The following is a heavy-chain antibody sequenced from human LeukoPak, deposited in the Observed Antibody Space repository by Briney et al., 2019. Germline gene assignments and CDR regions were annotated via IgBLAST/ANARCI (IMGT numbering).Heavy chain of an antibody. Sequence: GGSLRLSCAASGFTFSSYWMSWVRQAPGKGLEWVANIKQDGSEKYYVYSVKGRFTISRDNAKNSLYLQMNSLRAEDTAVYYCATEGYYDSSGYYFDYWGQGTLVTVSS. V-gene: IGHV3-7*01. CDR2: IKQDGSEK. CDR1: GFTFSSYW. D-gene: IGHD3-22*01. CDR3: ATEGYYDSSGYYFDY. J-gene: IGHJ4*02.